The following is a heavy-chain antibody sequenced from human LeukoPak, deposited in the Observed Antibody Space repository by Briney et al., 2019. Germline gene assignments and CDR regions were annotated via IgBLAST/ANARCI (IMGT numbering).Heavy chain of an antibody. Sequence: PGGSLRLSCAASGFTFTNAWMSWVRQAPGKGLEWVGRIKSKTDGGTTDYAAPVKGRFSISRDDSKNTLYLQMNSLKTEDTAVYYCTTLGLDYGGNLAFYTYYYYYMDVWGKGTTVTVSS. CDR1: GFTFTNAW. D-gene: IGHD4-23*01. CDR2: IKSKTDGGTT. J-gene: IGHJ6*03. CDR3: TTLGLDYGGNLAFYTYYYYYMDV. V-gene: IGHV3-15*01.